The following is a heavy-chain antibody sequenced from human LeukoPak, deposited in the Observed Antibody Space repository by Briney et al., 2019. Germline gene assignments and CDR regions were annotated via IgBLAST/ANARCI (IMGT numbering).Heavy chain of an antibody. CDR2: IYTSGST. CDR3: ARDRRYFDWLDAFDI. J-gene: IGHJ3*02. V-gene: IGHV4-61*02. D-gene: IGHD3-9*01. Sequence: SETLSLTCTVSGGSISSGSYYWSWIRQPAGKGLEWIGRIYTSGSTNYNPSLKSRVTISVDTSKNQFSLKLSSVTAADTAVYYCARDRRYFDWLDAFDIWGQGTMVTVSS. CDR1: GGSISSGSYY.